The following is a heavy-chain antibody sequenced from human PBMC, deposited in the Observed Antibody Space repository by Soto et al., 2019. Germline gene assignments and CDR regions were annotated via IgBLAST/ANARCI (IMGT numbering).Heavy chain of an antibody. V-gene: IGHV1-18*01. D-gene: IGHD3-22*01. CDR2: ISTYNGNT. CDR3: AGGPTDYDDYSANYFLDY. J-gene: IGHJ4*02. CDR1: GYTFITYG. Sequence: QVQLVQSGAEVKKPGASVKVSCKASGYTFITYGVSWVRQAPGQGLDWLGWISTYNGNTRYAERLQGRVTMTTDTITNTAYMERRNLSADDTVVYYCAGGPTDYDDYSANYFLDYWGQGPLVTVSS.